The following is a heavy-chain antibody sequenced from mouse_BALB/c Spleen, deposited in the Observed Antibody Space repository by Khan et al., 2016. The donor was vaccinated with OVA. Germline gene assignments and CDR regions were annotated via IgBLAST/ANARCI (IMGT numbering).Heavy chain of an antibody. CDR2: INTYTGEP. V-gene: IGHV9-3-1*01. J-gene: IGHJ4*01. CDR3: TRVGYARTMDY. Sequence: QVQLQQSGPELKKPGETVKISCKASGYTFTNNGMNWVKQNPGKGLKWMGWINTYTGEPTYVNDFKGRFAFSLETSASTAYLQINNLKHEDADTYFCTRVGYARTMDYWGQGTSVTVSS. CDR1: GYTFTNNG. D-gene: IGHD4-1*01.